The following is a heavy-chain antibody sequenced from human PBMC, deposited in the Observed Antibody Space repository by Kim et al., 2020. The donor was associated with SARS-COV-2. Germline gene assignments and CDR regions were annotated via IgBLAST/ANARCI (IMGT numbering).Heavy chain of an antibody. CDR1: GGSFSGYY. Sequence: SETLSLTCAAYGGSFSGYYWSWIRQPPGKGLEWIGEINHSGSTNYNPSLKSRVTISVDTSKNQFSLNLSSVTAADTAFYYCARGRAGVVPAPILGIGPHYDYFIMDVWGQGTTVTVSS. J-gene: IGHJ6*02. V-gene: IGHV4-34*01. D-gene: IGHD2-2*02. CDR3: ARGRAGVVPAPILGIGPHYDYFIMDV. CDR2: INHSGST.